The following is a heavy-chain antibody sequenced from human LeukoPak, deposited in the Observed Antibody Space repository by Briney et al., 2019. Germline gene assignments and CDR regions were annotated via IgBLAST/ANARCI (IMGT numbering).Heavy chain of an antibody. CDR1: GFTFGAHS. CDR2: IRGKAYGGAT. J-gene: IGHJ4*02. CDR3: ICLTDPFDY. Sequence: PGGSLRLSCTGSGFTFGAHSMAWVRQAPGKGPEWVGFIRGKAYGGATGYTASVKGRFTISRDDSKSIVYLQMNSLRIEDTAVYYCICLTDPFDYWGQGSLVTVSS. V-gene: IGHV3-49*04.